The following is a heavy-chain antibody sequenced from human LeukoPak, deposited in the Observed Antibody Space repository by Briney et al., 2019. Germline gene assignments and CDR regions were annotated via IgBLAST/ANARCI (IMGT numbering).Heavy chain of an antibody. CDR3: ARDRGLHDSNGYYWGNYFDY. V-gene: IGHV3-21*01. CDR2: ISGSSSYI. J-gene: IGHJ4*02. CDR1: GFTFSTYS. Sequence: GGSLRLSCAASGFTFSTYSMNWVRQAPGKGLEWVSSISGSSSYIYHADSVTGRFTISRDNAKKSLFLQMNSLRAEDTAVYYCARDRGLHDSNGYYWGNYFDYWGQGTLVTVSS. D-gene: IGHD3-22*01.